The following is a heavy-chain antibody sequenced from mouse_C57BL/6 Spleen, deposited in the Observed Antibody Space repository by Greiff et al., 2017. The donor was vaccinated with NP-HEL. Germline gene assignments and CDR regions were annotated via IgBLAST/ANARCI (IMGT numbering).Heavy chain of an antibody. CDR3: ANGIYYGAYED. V-gene: IGHV1-53*01. D-gene: IGHD2-13*01. Sequence: QVQLQQPGAELVKPGASVKLSCKASGYTFTSYWMHWVKQRPGQGLEWIGNINPSSGGTNYNEKFKSKATLTADKSSSTAYMQLSSLTYEDSAVYYCANGIYYGAYEDWGKGTTLTVSS. J-gene: IGHJ2*01. CDR1: GYTFTSYW. CDR2: INPSSGGT.